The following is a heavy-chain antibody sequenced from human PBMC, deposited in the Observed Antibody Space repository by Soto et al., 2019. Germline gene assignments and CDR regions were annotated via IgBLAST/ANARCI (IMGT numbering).Heavy chain of an antibody. J-gene: IGHJ4*02. CDR1: GFTFDDYA. D-gene: IGHD3-22*01. CDR3: AKIESRFFYDSTGYYPFDY. CDR2: INWNSGSI. V-gene: IGHV3-9*01. Sequence: PGGSLRLSCAASGFTFDDYAMHWVRQAPGKGLEWVSCINWNSGSIGYADSVKGRFTISRDNSKNSVYLQMNSLRAEDTAVYYCAKIESRFFYDSTGYYPFDYWGQGTLVTVSS.